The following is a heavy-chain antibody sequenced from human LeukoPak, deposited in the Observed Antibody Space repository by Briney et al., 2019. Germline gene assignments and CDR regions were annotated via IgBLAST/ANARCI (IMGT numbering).Heavy chain of an antibody. CDR2: IYSDNT. D-gene: IGHD2-2*01. V-gene: IGHV3-53*01. Sequence: TGGSLRLSCTVSGFTVSSNSMSWVRQAPGKGLEWVSFIYSDNTHYSDSVKGRFTISRDNSKNTLYLQMNSLRAEDTAVYYCAKGNLPAAKTNWFDPWGQGTLVTVSS. J-gene: IGHJ5*02. CDR3: AKGNLPAAKTNWFDP. CDR1: GFTVSSNS.